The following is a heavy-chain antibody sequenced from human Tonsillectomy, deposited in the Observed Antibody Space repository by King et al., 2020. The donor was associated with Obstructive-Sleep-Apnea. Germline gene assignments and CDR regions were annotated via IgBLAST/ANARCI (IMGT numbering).Heavy chain of an antibody. Sequence: VQLQESGPGLVKPSETLSLTCTVSGGSISGHYWSWIRQPPGKGLEWIGFMYYSGSTNYNPSLKSRVTISADTSKNQISLKMNSVTGADTAVYYCARLKMFYDILTGYXAXXXXXXXXGTLVTVSS. D-gene: IGHD3-9*01. J-gene: IGHJ1*01. CDR3: ARLKMFYDILTGYXAXXXXX. V-gene: IGHV4-59*08. CDR2: MYYSGST. CDR1: GGSISGHY.